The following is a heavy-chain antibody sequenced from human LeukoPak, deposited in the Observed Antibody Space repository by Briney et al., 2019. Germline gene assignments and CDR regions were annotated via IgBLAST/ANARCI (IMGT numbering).Heavy chain of an antibody. D-gene: IGHD6-13*01. J-gene: IGHJ6*02. CDR2: IYCGGST. Sequence: PGGSLRLPCAASGLTVSSYYMIWVRQAPGEGLEWVSVIYCGGSTYYADSVKGRFTISRDNSKNTLYLQMNSLRAEDTAVYYCAGSIAAAGSYGMDVWGQGTTVTVSS. CDR3: AGSIAAAGSYGMDV. V-gene: IGHV3-66*01. CDR1: GLTVSSYY.